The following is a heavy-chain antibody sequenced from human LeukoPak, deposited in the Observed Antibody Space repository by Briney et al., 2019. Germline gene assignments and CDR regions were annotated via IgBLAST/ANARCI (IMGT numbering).Heavy chain of an antibody. CDR2: INHSGST. CDR1: GGSFSGYY. CDR3: ARNKRQLERYDAFDI. Sequence: SETLSLTCAVYGGSFSGYYWSWIRQPPGKGLEWIGEINHSGSTNYNPSLKSRVTISVDTSKNQFSLKLSSVTAADTAVYYCARNKRQLERYDAFDIWGQGTMVTVSS. D-gene: IGHD1-1*01. V-gene: IGHV4-34*01. J-gene: IGHJ3*02.